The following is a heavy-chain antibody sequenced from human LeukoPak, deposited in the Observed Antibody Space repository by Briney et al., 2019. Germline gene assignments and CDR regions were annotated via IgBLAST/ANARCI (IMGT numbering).Heavy chain of an antibody. CDR1: GITFSNYW. CDR2: IKQDGSDK. J-gene: IGHJ4*02. V-gene: IGHV3-7*03. D-gene: IGHD2-21*02. CDR3: ATYHNTLTAKRSYY. Sequence: GGSLRLSCAASGITFSNYWMKWVRQAPGKGLEWLAAIKQDGSDKFYVDSVKGRFTISRDNAGNSLYLQMNSLRAEDTAVYYCATYHNTLTAKRSYYWGQGTLVTVSS.